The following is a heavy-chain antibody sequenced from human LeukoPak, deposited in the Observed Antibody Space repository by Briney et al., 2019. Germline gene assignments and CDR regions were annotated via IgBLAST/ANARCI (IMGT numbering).Heavy chain of an antibody. CDR2: INPNSGGT. V-gene: IGHV1-2*02. J-gene: IGHJ6*02. D-gene: IGHD1-26*01. Sequence: ASVKVSCKASGYTFTGYYMHWVRQAPGQGLEWMGWINPNSGGTNYAQKFQGRVTMTRDTSISTAYMELSRLRSDDTAVYYCASGHTYSGSFPSRYYYYGMDVWGQGTTVTVSS. CDR3: ASGHTYSGSFPSRYYYYGMDV. CDR1: GYTFTGYY.